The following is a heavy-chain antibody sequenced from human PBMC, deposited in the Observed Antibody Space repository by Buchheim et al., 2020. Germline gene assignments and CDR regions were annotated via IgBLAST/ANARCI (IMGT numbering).Heavy chain of an antibody. CDR1: GFSFSSYT. D-gene: IGHD6-19*01. CDR3: ARSRTAGTYYFDY. CDR2: IGSSGSAK. V-gene: IGHV3-48*01. J-gene: IGHJ4*02. Sequence: EVQLVESGGGLVQPGGSLRLSCAASGFSFSSYTMNWVRQAPGKGLEWVSYIGSSGSAKYYADSVKGRFTISRDNANNSLYLQMNSLRVEDTAVHYCARSRTAGTYYFDYWGQGAL.